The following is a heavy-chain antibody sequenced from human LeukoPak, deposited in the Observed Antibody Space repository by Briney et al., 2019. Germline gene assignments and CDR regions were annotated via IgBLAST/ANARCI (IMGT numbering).Heavy chain of an antibody. D-gene: IGHD3-22*01. Sequence: PSETLSLTCALSGDSFRTYYWTWIRQPAGKGLEWIGRIYTPGSTNYNPSLRSRVTMSIDTSKKQFSLKLNSVTGADTAVYYCARDLGYDSSGYHYWGQGTLVTVSS. CDR1: GDSFRTYY. CDR3: ARDLGYDSSGYHY. V-gene: IGHV4-4*07. J-gene: IGHJ4*02. CDR2: IYTPGST.